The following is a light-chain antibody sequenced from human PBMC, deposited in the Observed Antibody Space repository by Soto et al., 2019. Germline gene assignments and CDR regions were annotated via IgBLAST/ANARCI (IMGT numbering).Light chain of an antibody. Sequence: QSVLTQPASVSGSPGQSITISCTGTSSDVGSYNLVSWYQQHPGKAPKLMIYEVSKRPSGVSDRFSGSKSGNTASLTISGLQAEDEADYYCCSYASSSTYLVFGGGTQLTVL. CDR2: EVS. J-gene: IGLJ2*01. CDR1: SSDVGSYNL. V-gene: IGLV2-23*02. CDR3: CSYASSSTYLV.